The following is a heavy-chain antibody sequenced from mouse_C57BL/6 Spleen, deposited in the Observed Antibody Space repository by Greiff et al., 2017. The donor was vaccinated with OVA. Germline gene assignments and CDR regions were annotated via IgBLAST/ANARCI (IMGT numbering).Heavy chain of an antibody. Sequence: DVQLVESGGGLVKPGGSLKLSCAASGFTFSDYGMHWVRQAPEKGLEWVAYISSGSSTIYYADTVKGRFTISRDNAKNTLFLQMTSLRSEDTAMYYCARPGYYGSSYWFAYWGQGTLVTVSA. V-gene: IGHV5-17*01. CDR1: GFTFSDYG. D-gene: IGHD1-1*01. CDR3: ARPGYYGSSYWFAY. J-gene: IGHJ3*01. CDR2: ISSGSSTI.